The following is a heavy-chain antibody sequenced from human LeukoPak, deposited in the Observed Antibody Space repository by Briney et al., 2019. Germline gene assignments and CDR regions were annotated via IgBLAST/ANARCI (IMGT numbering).Heavy chain of an antibody. D-gene: IGHD2-15*01. V-gene: IGHV4-34*01. J-gene: IGHJ3*02. CDR3: ARDLDRYCSGGSCYPDAFDI. CDR2: INHSGST. CDR1: GGSFSGYY. Sequence: SETLSLTCAVYGGSFSGYYWSWIRQPPGKGLEWIGEINHSGSTNYNPSLKSRVTISVDTSKNQFSLKLSSVTAADTAVYYCARDLDRYCSGGSCYPDAFDIWGQGTMATVSS.